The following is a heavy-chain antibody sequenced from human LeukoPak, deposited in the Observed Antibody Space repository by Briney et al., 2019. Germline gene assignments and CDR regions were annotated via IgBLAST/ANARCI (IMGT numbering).Heavy chain of an antibody. CDR1: GCTFTDYY. V-gene: IGHV1-2*02. CDR2: INPNSGGT. J-gene: IGHJ4*02. D-gene: IGHD6-13*01. CDR3: AREAVGDPAFDY. Sequence: ASVKVSCKASGCTFTDYYMHWVRQAPGQGLEWMGWINPNSGGTNYAQKFQGRVTMTRDTSISTAYMELSRLRSDDTAVYYCAREAVGDPAFDYWGQGTLVTVSS.